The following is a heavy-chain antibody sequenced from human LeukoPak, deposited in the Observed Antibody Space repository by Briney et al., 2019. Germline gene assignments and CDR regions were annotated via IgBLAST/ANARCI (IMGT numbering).Heavy chain of an antibody. Sequence: SETLSLTCTVSGGSISSYYWSWIRQPPGKGLEWIGYIYYSGSTNYNPSLKSRVTISVDTSKNQFSLKLSSVTAADTAVYYCARGANVWGNYRWRLFDYWGQGTLVTVSS. CDR3: ARGANVWGNYRWRLFDY. D-gene: IGHD3-16*02. CDR2: IYYSGST. CDR1: GGSISSYY. V-gene: IGHV4-59*01. J-gene: IGHJ4*02.